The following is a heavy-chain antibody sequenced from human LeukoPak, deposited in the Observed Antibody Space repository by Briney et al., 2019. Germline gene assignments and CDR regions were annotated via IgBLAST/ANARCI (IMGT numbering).Heavy chain of an antibody. CDR1: GGSISSSSHY. D-gene: IGHD3-22*01. J-gene: IGHJ4*02. CDR3: ALIVHSGGYHY. CDR2: IYYNGGST. Sequence: SETLSLTCTVSGGSISSSSHYWLWIRQPPGKGLEWIGTIYYNGGSTYYNPSLKSRVAISADTSKNQFSLRLSSVTAADTAVYYCALIVHSGGYHYWGQGTLVTVSS. V-gene: IGHV4-39*01.